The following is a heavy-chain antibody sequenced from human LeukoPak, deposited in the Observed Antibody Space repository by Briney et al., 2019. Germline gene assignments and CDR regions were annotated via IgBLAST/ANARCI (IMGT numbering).Heavy chain of an antibody. CDR3: ARVSAITGATDALDF. Sequence: PGGSLRLSCAASGFTFSDHFMDWVRQAPGKGPEWVGRIRKKPNSYTTEYAASVKGRFTFSRDDSKNSLYLQMNSLEAEDTGVYYCARVSAITGATDALDFWGQGTMVTVSS. CDR2: IRKKPNSYTT. CDR1: GFTFSDHF. V-gene: IGHV3-72*01. D-gene: IGHD1-20*01. J-gene: IGHJ3*01.